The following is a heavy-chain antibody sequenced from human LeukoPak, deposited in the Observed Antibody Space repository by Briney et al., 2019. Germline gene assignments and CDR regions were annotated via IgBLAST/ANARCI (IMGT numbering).Heavy chain of an antibody. CDR1: GYSISSGYY. J-gene: IGHJ5*02. Sequence: SETLSLTCAVSGYSISSGYYWGWIRQPPGKRLEWIGSIYHGGRTYYNPSLKSRVTMAIDTSNNHLSLELRSVTAADTAVYYCARDGPGYGSGWYGVWFDPWGQGTLVTVSS. D-gene: IGHD6-19*01. V-gene: IGHV4-38-2*02. CDR2: IYHGGRT. CDR3: ARDGPGYGSGWYGVWFDP.